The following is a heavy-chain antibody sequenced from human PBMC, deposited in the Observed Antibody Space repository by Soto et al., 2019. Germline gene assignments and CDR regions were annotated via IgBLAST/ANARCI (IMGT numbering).Heavy chain of an antibody. CDR3: ARGGDYYGSGSYGWFDP. Sequence: SVKVSCKASGGTFSSYAISWVRQAPGQGLEWMGGIIPIFGTANYAQKFQGRVTITADESTSTAYMELSSLRSEDTAVYYCARGGDYYGSGSYGWFDPWGQGTLVTVSS. J-gene: IGHJ5*02. V-gene: IGHV1-69*13. CDR1: GGTFSSYA. CDR2: IIPIFGTA. D-gene: IGHD3-10*01.